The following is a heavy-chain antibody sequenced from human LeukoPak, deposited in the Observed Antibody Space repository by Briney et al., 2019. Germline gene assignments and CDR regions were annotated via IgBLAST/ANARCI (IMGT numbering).Heavy chain of an antibody. J-gene: IGHJ6*03. CDR1: GGTFSSYA. CDR3: ARAEYYDSKYYYYYYMDV. Sequence: ASVKVSCKASGGTFSSYAISWVRQAPGQGLEWMGGIIPIFGTANYAQKFQGRVTITADESTSTAYMELSSLRSEDTAVYYCARAEYYDSKYYYYYYMDVWGKGATVTVSS. D-gene: IGHD3-3*01. CDR2: IIPIFGTA. V-gene: IGHV1-69*01.